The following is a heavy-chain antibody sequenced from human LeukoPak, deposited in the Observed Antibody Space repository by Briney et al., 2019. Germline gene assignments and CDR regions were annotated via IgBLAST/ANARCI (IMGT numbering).Heavy chain of an antibody. V-gene: IGHV4-39*01. CDR3: ARHYGP. CDR2: IYDNGST. CDR1: GVSIRISYYH. Sequence: SETLSLTCTVSGVSIRISYYHWDWIRQPPGKGLEWIGSIYDNGSTYYSPSLKSRVTISVDTSKNQFSLKMNSVTAADTAVYYCARHYGPSGQGTLVTVSS. D-gene: IGHD3-10*01. J-gene: IGHJ5*02.